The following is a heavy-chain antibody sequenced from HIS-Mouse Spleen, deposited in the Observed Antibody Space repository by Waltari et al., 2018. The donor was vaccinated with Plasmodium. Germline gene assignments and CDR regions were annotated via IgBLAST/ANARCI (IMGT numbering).Heavy chain of an antibody. D-gene: IGHD6-6*01. V-gene: IGHV4-38-2*02. CDR3: ARAESSIAARHYYYYGMDV. J-gene: IGHJ6*02. CDR2: IYHIGST. CDR1: GYSISSGYY. Sequence: QVQLQESGPGLVTPSETLSLTCTVSGYSISSGYYWGWIRQPPGKGLEWIGSIYHIGSTYYNPALKSRVTISVDTSKNQFSLKLSSVTAADTAVYYCARAESSIAARHYYYYGMDVWGQGTTVTVSS.